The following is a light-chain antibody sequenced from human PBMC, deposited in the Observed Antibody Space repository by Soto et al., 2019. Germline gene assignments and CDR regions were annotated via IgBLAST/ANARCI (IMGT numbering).Light chain of an antibody. J-gene: IGKJ5*01. Sequence: EIVLTQSPGTLSLSPGERATLSCRASQSVTNDYLAWYQHKPGQAPRLLIYGASSGATDIPDRFSGSGSGPDFTLTISRLEPADFAVYYCQQYGSSPITFGPGTRLEIK. CDR1: QSVTNDY. CDR2: GAS. V-gene: IGKV3-20*01. CDR3: QQYGSSPIT.